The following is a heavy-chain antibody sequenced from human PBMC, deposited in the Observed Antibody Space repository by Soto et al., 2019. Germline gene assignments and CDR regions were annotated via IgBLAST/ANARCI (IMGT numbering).Heavy chain of an antibody. Sequence: SETLSLTCSVSGGTITRGDHFWSWVRQSPGKGLEWLGYIYYSGSTYYNPSLKGRVMMTIDTSKHQFSLNLSSVTAADTAVFYCGRGQTAIDVGGKGTTVTVPS. J-gene: IGHJ6*03. D-gene: IGHD5-18*01. CDR3: GRGQTAIDV. CDR2: IYYSGST. CDR1: GGTITRGDHF. V-gene: IGHV4-30-4*01.